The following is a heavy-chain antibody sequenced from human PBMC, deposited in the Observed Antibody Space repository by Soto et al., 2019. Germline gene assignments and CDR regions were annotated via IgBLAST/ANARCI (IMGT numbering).Heavy chain of an antibody. CDR3: ARGSTGYSSSWYRY. Sequence: QVQLQESGPGLVKPSETLSLTCTVSGGSISSYYWSWIRQPPGKGLEGIGYIYNSGSTNYHPSLTSRVTISVDTCKNQFSLKLSSVTAADTAVYYCARGSTGYSSSWYRYWGQGTLVTVSS. CDR2: IYNSGST. V-gene: IGHV4-59*08. D-gene: IGHD6-13*01. CDR1: GGSISSYY. J-gene: IGHJ4*02.